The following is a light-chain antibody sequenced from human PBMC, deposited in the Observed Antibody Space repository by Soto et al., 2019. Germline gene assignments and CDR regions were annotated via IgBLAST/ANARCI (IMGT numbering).Light chain of an antibody. Sequence: QSVLTQPASVSGSPGQSITISCIGTNXDVGGYDRVSWYQHHPGKAPKMLIFEVYNRPSGISDRFSGSKSGDTASLTISGLQAEDEADYYCISYIPSTTTHWVFGGGTKVTVL. CDR2: EVY. CDR3: ISYIPSTTTHWV. CDR1: NXDVGGYDR. V-gene: IGLV2-14*01. J-gene: IGLJ3*02.